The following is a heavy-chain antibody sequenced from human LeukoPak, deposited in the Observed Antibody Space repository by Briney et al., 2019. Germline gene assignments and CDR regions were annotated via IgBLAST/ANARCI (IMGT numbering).Heavy chain of an antibody. Sequence: GASVKVSCKASGYTFTSYYMHWVRQAPGQGLEWMGIINPSGGSTSYAQKFQGRVTMTRDTSTSTAYMELSRLRSDDTAVYYCAREWGTAAAGTTTDWFDPWGQGTLVTVSS. CDR1: GYTFTSYY. D-gene: IGHD6-13*01. CDR3: AREWGTAAAGTTTDWFDP. CDR2: INPSGGST. J-gene: IGHJ5*02. V-gene: IGHV1-46*01.